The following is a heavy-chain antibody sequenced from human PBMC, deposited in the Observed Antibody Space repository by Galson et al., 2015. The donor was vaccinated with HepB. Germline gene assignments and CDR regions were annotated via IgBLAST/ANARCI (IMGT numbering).Heavy chain of an antibody. J-gene: IGHJ5*02. Sequence: SVKVSCKASGGTFSSYAISWVRQAPGQGLEWMGGIIPIFGTANYAQKFQGRATITADESTSTAYMELSSLRSEDTAVYYCARGSSSYQGAPWLDWFDPWGQGTLVTVSS. CDR2: IIPIFGTA. CDR1: GGTFSSYA. V-gene: IGHV1-69*13. D-gene: IGHD6-13*01. CDR3: ARGSSSYQGAPWLDWFDP.